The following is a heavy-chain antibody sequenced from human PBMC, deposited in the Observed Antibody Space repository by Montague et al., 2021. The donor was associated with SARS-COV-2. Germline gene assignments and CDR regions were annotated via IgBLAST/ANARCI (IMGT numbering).Heavy chain of an antibody. Sequence: SLRLSCAASGFTVSSNYMSWVRQAPGKGLEWVSVIYSGGSTYYADSVKXRFTISRDNSKNTLYLQMNSLRAEDTAVYYCARDAGGNFPTSFDYWGQGTLVTVSS. D-gene: IGHD4-23*01. CDR3: ARDAGGNFPTSFDY. V-gene: IGHV3-53*01. CDR2: IYSGGST. CDR1: GFTVSSNY. J-gene: IGHJ4*02.